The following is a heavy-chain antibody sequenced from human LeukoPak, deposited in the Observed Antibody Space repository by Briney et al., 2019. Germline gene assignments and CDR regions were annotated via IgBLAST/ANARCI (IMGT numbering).Heavy chain of an antibody. CDR3: ARDPDTASPMDV. J-gene: IGHJ6*04. D-gene: IGHD5-18*01. Sequence: SVKVFCKASGGTFSSYAISWVRQAPGQGLEWMGGIIPIFGTANYAQKLQGRVTITADKSTSTAYMELSSLRSEDTAVYYCARDPDTASPMDVWGKGTTVTVSS. V-gene: IGHV1-69*06. CDR1: GGTFSSYA. CDR2: IIPIFGTA.